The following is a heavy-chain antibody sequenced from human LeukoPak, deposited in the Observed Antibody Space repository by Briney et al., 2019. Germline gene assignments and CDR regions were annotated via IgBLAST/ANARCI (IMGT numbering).Heavy chain of an antibody. V-gene: IGHV7-4-1*02. CDR1: GYTFTSYA. Sequence: GASVKVSCKASGYTFTSYAMNWVRQAPGQGLEWMGWINTNTGNPTYAQGFTGRFVFSLDTSVSTAYLQISSLKAEDTAVYYCARDWKWIQLWSTTPNFDYWGQGTLVTVSS. J-gene: IGHJ4*02. D-gene: IGHD5-18*01. CDR3: ARDWKWIQLWSTTPNFDY. CDR2: INTNTGNP.